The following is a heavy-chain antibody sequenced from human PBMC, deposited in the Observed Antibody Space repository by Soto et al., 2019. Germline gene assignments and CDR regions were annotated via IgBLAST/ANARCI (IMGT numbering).Heavy chain of an antibody. Sequence: SETLSLTCAVYGGSLSGSYWSWIRQPPGTGLEWIGEIHHSGSTYYNPSLKSRVTLSVDTSKNQFSLKLNSVTAADTAVYYCARPGYCRDGTCYPDYWGQGTLVTVSS. CDR2: IHHSGST. J-gene: IGHJ4*02. CDR3: ARPGYCRDGTCYPDY. CDR1: GGSLSGSY. V-gene: IGHV4-34*01. D-gene: IGHD2-15*01.